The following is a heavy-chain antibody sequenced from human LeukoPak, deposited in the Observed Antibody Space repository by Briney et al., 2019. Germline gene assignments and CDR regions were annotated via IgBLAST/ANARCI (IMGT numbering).Heavy chain of an antibody. V-gene: IGHV3-74*01. CDR2: INSDGSST. D-gene: IGHD3-22*01. J-gene: IGHJ6*03. CDR1: GSTFSSYW. Sequence: GGSLRLSCAASGSTFSSYWMHWVRQAPGKGLVWVSRINSDGSSTSYADSVKGRFTISRDNAKNTLYLQMNSLRAEDTAVYYCARVFSSADMDVWGKGTTVTVSS. CDR3: ARVFSSADMDV.